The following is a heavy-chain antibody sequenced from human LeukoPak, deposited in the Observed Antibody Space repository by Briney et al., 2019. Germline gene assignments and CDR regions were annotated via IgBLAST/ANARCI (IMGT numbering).Heavy chain of an antibody. CDR3: AREGSMGLTRTYHFDY. CDR2: IIPIFGIA. CDR1: GGTFSSYA. V-gene: IGHV1-69*04. J-gene: IGHJ4*02. D-gene: IGHD1-7*01. Sequence: SVKVSCKASGGTFSSYAISWVRQAPGQGLEWMGRIIPIFGIANYAQKFQGRVTITADKSTSTAYMELSSLRSEDTAVYYCAREGSMGLTRTYHFDYWGQGTLVTVSS.